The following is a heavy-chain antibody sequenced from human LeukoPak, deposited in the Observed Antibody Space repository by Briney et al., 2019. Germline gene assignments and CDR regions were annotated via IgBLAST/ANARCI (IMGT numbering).Heavy chain of an antibody. Sequence: AGGSLRLSCAASGFTVSSNYMSWVRQAPGKGLEWVSDISGSGGSTYYADSVKGRFTISRDNSKNTLYLQMNRLRAEDTAVYYCAKRGLAAALFRWGQGTLVTVSS. V-gene: IGHV3-23*01. CDR1: GFTVSSNY. J-gene: IGHJ4*02. CDR2: ISGSGGST. D-gene: IGHD6-13*01. CDR3: AKRGLAAALFR.